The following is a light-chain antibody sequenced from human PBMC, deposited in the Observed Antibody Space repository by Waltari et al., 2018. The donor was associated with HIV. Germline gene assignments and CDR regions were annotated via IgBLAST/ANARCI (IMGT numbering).Light chain of an antibody. Sequence: QLVLTPSPSASASLGASVKLTCTPSSGHSNYAIAWHQQRPEKGPRYLMKINDDGSHAKGDGIPDRFSGSSSGAERYLTISSLQSEDEADYYCQTWASGVVVFGGGTKLTVL. CDR2: INDDGSH. V-gene: IGLV4-69*01. CDR3: QTWASGVVV. J-gene: IGLJ2*01. CDR1: SGHSNYA.